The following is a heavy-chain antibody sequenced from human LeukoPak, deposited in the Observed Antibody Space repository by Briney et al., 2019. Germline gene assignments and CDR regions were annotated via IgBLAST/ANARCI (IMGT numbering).Heavy chain of an antibody. D-gene: IGHD2-2*01. J-gene: IGHJ4*02. CDR3: ARDVGEYCSSTSYYASDY. CDR2: INPNSGGT. V-gene: IGHV1-2*02. Sequence: GASVKVSRKASGYTFTGYYIHWVRQAPGQGLEWMGWINPNSGGTNYAQKFQGRVTMTRDTSISTAYMELSRLRSDDTAVYYCARDVGEYCSSTSYYASDYWGQGTLVTVSS. CDR1: GYTFTGYY.